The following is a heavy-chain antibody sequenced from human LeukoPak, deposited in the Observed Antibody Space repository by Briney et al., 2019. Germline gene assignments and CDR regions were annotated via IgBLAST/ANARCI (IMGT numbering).Heavy chain of an antibody. J-gene: IGHJ4*02. D-gene: IGHD2-2*01. Sequence: ASVKVSCKASGYTFTSYYMHWVRQAPGQGLEWMGIINPSGGSTSYAQKFQGRVTMTRDMSTCTVYMELSSLRSEDTAVYYCARVSAYCSSTSCWDDYWGQGTLVTVSS. CDR2: INPSGGST. CDR3: ARVSAYCSSTSCWDDY. V-gene: IGHV1-46*01. CDR1: GYTFTSYY.